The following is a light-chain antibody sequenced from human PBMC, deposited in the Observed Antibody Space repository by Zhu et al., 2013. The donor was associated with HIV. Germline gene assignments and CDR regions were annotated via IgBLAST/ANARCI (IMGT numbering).Light chain of an antibody. V-gene: IGKV3-11*01. CDR3: QQYDNWPPLT. J-gene: IGKJ4*01. CDR2: DAS. Sequence: EIVLTQSPATLSLSPGERATLSCRASQRISSYLAWYQQKPGQAPRLLIYDASNRATGIPARFSGSGSGTDFTLTISSLEPEDFAVYYCQQYDNWPPLTFGGGTKVEIK. CDR1: QRISSY.